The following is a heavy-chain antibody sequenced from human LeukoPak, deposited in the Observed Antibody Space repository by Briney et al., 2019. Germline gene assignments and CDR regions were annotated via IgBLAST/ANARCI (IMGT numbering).Heavy chain of an antibody. Sequence: SETLSLTCSVSGYSFTSGHYWGWIRQPPGKGLEWIANIYHTGSAHYNPFLKSRVTISVDTSKNQFSLKLSSVTAADTAVYYCARYCTSTACILRGFDYWGQGTPVTVSS. CDR2: IYHTGSA. J-gene: IGHJ4*02. D-gene: IGHD2-2*01. CDR1: GYSFTSGHY. V-gene: IGHV4-38-2*01. CDR3: ARYCTSTACILRGFDY.